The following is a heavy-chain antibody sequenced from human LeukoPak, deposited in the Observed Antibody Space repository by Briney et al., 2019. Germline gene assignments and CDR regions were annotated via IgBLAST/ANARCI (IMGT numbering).Heavy chain of an antibody. CDR1: GGSISSSSYY. CDR3: ARSGSSSWYGFDY. V-gene: IGHV4-39*07. D-gene: IGHD6-13*01. Sequence: SETLSLTCTVSGGSISSSSYYWGWIRQPPGKGLEWIGSIYYSGSTYCNPSLKSRVTISVDTSKNQFSLKLSSVTAADTAVYYCARSGSSSWYGFDYWGQGTLVTVSS. J-gene: IGHJ4*02. CDR2: IYYSGST.